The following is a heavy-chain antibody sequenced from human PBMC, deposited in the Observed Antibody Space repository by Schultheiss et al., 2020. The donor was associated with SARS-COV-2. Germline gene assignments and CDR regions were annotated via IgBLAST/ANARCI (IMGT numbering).Heavy chain of an antibody. J-gene: IGHJ3*02. CDR3: ARAYSGSYHDAFDI. V-gene: IGHV3-21*01. D-gene: IGHD1-26*01. Sequence: GGSLRLSCAASGFTFSSYSMNWVRQAPGKGLEWVSSISSSSSYTNYADSVKGRFTISRDNSKNTLYLQMNSLRAEDTAVYYCARAYSGSYHDAFDIWGQGTMVTVSS. CDR2: ISSSSSYT. CDR1: GFTFSSYS.